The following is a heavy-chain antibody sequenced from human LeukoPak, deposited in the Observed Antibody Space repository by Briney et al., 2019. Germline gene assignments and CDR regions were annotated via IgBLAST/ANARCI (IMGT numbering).Heavy chain of an antibody. D-gene: IGHD3-10*01. CDR3: ARERPGSRVLDY. V-gene: IGHV3-66*01. CDR1: GFIVSNNH. CDR2: IYSGDTT. Sequence: RGSLRLSCAASGFIVSNNHINWIRQAPGKGLEWVSIIYSGDTTYYSDSVKGRFILSSDNSKNMLYLQMNSLRVEDTAVYYYARERPGSRVLDYWGQGTVVTVSS. J-gene: IGHJ4*02.